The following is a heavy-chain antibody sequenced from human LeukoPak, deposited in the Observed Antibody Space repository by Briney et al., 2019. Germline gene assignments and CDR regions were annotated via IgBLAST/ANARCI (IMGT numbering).Heavy chain of an antibody. CDR3: ARDGEYGTGIYWRGCFDY. V-gene: IGHV1-2*02. D-gene: IGHD3-10*01. CDR1: GYSFTAFY. J-gene: IGHJ4*02. Sequence: ASVKVSCKASGYSFTAFYIHWVRQAPGQGLEWMGWIHPRSGDTSYAQKFQGRVTIARDTSISTVYMDLSSLGSDDTAVYYCARDGEYGTGIYWRGCFDYWGQGIQVTVSS. CDR2: IHPRSGDT.